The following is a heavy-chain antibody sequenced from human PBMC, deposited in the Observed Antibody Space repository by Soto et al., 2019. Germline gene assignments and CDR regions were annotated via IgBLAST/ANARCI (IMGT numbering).Heavy chain of an antibody. D-gene: IGHD4-17*01. CDR2: IHYSGET. CDR3: ARRPDFRDHGWFDP. Sequence: SETLSLTCTVSGGSIISTFYYWGWLRQPPGRGLEWIANIHYSGETHYSPSLKSRAAISVDTSKSQFSLTLDSVTAADTAVYYCARRPDFRDHGWFDPWGHGILVTVSS. CDR1: GGSIISTFYY. J-gene: IGHJ5*02. V-gene: IGHV4-39*01.